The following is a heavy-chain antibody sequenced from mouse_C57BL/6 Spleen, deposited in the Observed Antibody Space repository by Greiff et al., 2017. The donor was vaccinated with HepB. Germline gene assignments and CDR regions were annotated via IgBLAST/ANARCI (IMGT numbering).Heavy chain of an antibody. CDR2: IDPANGNT. CDR1: GFNIKNTY. V-gene: IGHV14-3*01. D-gene: IGHD2-2*01. Sequence: EVKLQESVAELVRPGASVKLSCTASGFNIKNTYMHWVKQRPEQGLEWIGRIDPANGNTKYAPKFQGKATITADTSSNTAYLQLSSLTSEDTAIYYCARRGLYYGYDEGFAYWGQGTLVTVSA. CDR3: ARRGLYYGYDEGFAY. J-gene: IGHJ3*01.